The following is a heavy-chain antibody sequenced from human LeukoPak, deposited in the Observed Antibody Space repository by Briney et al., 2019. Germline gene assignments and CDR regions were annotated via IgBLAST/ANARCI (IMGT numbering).Heavy chain of an antibody. CDR3: ARRYDILTGYVL. D-gene: IGHD3-9*01. CDR2: IDPSDSYT. Sequence: GVSLKISCKGSGYSFTSYWISWVRQMPGKGLEWMGRIDPSDSYTNYSPSFQGHVTISADKSISTAYLQWSSLKASDTAMYYCARRYDILTGYVLWGQGTLVTVSS. V-gene: IGHV5-10-1*01. J-gene: IGHJ4*02. CDR1: GYSFTSYW.